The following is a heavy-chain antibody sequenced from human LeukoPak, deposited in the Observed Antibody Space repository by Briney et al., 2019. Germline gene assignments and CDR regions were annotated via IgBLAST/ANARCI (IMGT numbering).Heavy chain of an antibody. CDR2: IYYSGST. V-gene: IGHV4-59*01. CDR3: ARGTMVRGVIITLYYFDY. D-gene: IGHD3-10*01. Sequence: SETLSLTCTVSGGSISSYYWSWIRQPPGKGLEWIGYIYYSGSTNYNPSLKGRVTISVDTSKNQFSLKLSSVTAADTAVYYCARGTMVRGVIITLYYFDYWGQGTLVTVSS. CDR1: GGSISSYY. J-gene: IGHJ4*02.